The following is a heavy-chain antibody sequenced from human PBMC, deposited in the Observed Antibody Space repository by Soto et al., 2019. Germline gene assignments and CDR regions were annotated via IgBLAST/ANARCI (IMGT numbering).Heavy chain of an antibody. Sequence: ETLSLTCTVSGGSISSSSYYWGWIRQPPGKGLEWIGSIYYSGSTYYNPSLKSRVTISVDTSKNQFSLKLSSVTAADTAVYYCARHVLEAASQNWFDPSGQGTLVTVSS. CDR1: GGSISSSSYY. V-gene: IGHV4-39*01. CDR3: ARHVLEAASQNWFDP. D-gene: IGHD6-13*01. CDR2: IYYSGST. J-gene: IGHJ5*02.